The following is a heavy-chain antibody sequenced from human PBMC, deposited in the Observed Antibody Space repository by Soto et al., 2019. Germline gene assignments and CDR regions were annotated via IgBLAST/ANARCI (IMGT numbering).Heavy chain of an antibody. J-gene: IGHJ6*02. Sequence: QVQLVASGGGVVQPGRSLRLSCAASGFTFNSYGMHWVRQGPGNGLEWVAFISYDSTKTYYADSVKGRFTLSRDNSNSALYVLMNSLTGEDTAVYYCACTRSAWSDFQDYTLDVLGQVDTGTVSS. CDR3: ACTRSAWSDFQDYTLDV. D-gene: IGHD4-4*01. CDR1: GFTFNSYG. CDR2: ISYDSTKT. V-gene: IGHV3-30*03.